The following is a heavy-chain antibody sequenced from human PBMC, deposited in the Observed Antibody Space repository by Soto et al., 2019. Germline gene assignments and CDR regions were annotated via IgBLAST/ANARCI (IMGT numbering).Heavy chain of an antibody. J-gene: IGHJ5*02. CDR3: AKDPSSSWYLSWFDP. CDR1: GFTFSSYG. Sequence: GGSLRLSCAASGFTFSSYGMHWGRQAPGKGLEWVAVISYDGSNKYYADSVKGRFTISRDNSKNTLYLQMNSLRAEDTAVYYCAKDPSSSWYLSWFDPWGQATLVTVSS. V-gene: IGHV3-30*18. D-gene: IGHD6-13*01. CDR2: ISYDGSNK.